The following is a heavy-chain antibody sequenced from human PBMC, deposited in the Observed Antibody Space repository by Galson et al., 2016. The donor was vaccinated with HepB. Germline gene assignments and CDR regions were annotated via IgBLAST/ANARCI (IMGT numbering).Heavy chain of an antibody. Sequence: SVKVSCKASGYTFTSYGVSWVRQAPGQGLEWVSWISTYNGNTYYAQRFQDIVIMTTDRSTSTVSMELRSLRSDDTAVYYCTRDRVGHCDAFDIWGQGTMVIVSS. J-gene: IGHJ3*02. V-gene: IGHV1-18*01. CDR1: GYTFTSYG. CDR3: TRDRVGHCDAFDI. D-gene: IGHD1-26*01. CDR2: ISTYNGNT.